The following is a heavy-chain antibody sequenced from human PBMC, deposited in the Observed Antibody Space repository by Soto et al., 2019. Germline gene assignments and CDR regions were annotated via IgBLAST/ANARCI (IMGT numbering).Heavy chain of an antibody. CDR1: GFTFSNYT. J-gene: IGHJ4*02. CDR3: ARERGGDSYGRELGY. V-gene: IGHV3-30-3*01. Sequence: QVQVVESGGGVVQPGRSLRLSCAASGFTFSNYTMHWVRQAPGKGLEWVAVISYDGSNKYYADSVKGRFTISRDNSKNEVYRQMNCRRAEDTGVYYCARERGGDSYGRELGYWGQGTLVTVSS. CDR2: ISYDGSNK. D-gene: IGHD5-18*01.